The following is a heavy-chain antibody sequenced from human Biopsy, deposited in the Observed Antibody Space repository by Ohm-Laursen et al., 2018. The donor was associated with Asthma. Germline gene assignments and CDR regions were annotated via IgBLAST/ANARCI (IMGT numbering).Heavy chain of an antibody. CDR1: GGSVSSGNNS. Sequence: TLSLTCAVSGGSVSSGNNSWTWIRQPPGKGLEWIGYMYHSGRTYYNPSLKSRVNISVDKSKNQFSLKVNSVTAADTAVYYCARCGGDCPIRGLDSWGPGTQVTVSS. J-gene: IGHJ4*02. CDR2: MYHSGRT. D-gene: IGHD2-21*02. V-gene: IGHV4-30-2*01. CDR3: ARCGGDCPIRGLDS.